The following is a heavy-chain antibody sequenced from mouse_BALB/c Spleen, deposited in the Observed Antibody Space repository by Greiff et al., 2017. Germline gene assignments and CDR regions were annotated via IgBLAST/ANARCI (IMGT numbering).Heavy chain of an antibody. CDR2: INPNNGGT. J-gene: IGHJ4*01. CDR3: ARRGTTVVADAMDY. CDR1: GYTFTDYN. D-gene: IGHD1-1*01. V-gene: IGHV1-18*01. Sequence: EVQLQQSGPELVKPGASVKIPCKASGYTFTDYNMDWVKQSHGKSLEWIGDINPNNGGTIYNQKFKGKATLTVDKSSSTAYMELRSLTSEDTAVYYCARRGTTVVADAMDYWGQGTSVTVSS.